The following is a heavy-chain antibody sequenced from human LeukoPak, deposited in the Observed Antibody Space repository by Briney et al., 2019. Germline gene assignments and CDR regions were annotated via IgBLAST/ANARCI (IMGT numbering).Heavy chain of an antibody. CDR1: GGSFSGYY. CDR2: INHSGST. V-gene: IGHV4-34*01. J-gene: IGHJ4*02. CDR3: ARDQTMVRGGVAKYFDY. Sequence: SETLSLTCAVYGGSFSGYYWSWIRQPPGKGLEWIGEINHSGSTNYNPSLKSRVTISVDTSKNQFSLKLSSVTAADTAVYYCARDQTMVRGGVAKYFDYWGQGTLVTVSS. D-gene: IGHD3-10*01.